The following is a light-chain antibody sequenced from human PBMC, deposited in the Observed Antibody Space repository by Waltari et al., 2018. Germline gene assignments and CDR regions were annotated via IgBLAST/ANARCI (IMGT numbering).Light chain of an antibody. J-gene: IGLJ2*01. CDR3: SSQSSNDVVL. CDR1: SNDVGGYNS. CDR2: DVS. Sequence: QSALTQPASVSGSPGQSVTIFCAGTSNDVGGYNSVPWYQEHPGQAPRAIIYDVSDRPSGVSDRFSGSKSGNTASLTISGLQAEDEADYYCSSQSSNDVVLFGGGTKLTVL. V-gene: IGLV2-14*01.